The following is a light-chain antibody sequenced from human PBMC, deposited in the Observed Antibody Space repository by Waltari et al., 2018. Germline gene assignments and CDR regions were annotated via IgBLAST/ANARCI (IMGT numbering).Light chain of an antibody. CDR2: GAS. CDR1: QSVSSSY. CDR3: QQYDSPPWT. Sequence: EIMLTQSPGTLSLSPGERATLSCRTSQSVSSSYLAWYQQKPGQAPRLLIYGASSRATGIPDRFSGSGSGTDFTLIITRLEPEDFAVYYCQQYDSPPWTFGQGTNVDIK. J-gene: IGKJ1*01. V-gene: IGKV3-20*01.